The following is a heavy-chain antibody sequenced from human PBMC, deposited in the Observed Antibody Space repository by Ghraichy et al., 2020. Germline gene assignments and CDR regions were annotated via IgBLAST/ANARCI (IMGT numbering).Heavy chain of an antibody. D-gene: IGHD3-10*01. V-gene: IGHV3-48*03. CDR3: ARDRSGSGSLTTDY. CDR1: GFTFSSYE. J-gene: IGHJ4*02. Sequence: GGSLRLSCAASGFTFSSYEMNWVRQAPGRGLEWVSYISGGGSSTYYADSVKGRFTISRDNAKNSLYLLMNSVRAKDTAVYYCARDRSGSGSLTTDYWGLGARVTVSS. CDR2: ISGGGSST.